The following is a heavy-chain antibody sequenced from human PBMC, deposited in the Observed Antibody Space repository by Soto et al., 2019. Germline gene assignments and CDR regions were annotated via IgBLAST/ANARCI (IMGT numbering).Heavy chain of an antibody. J-gene: IGHJ5*02. CDR3: AKDPIFTTPTSFDP. D-gene: IGHD3-3*01. CDR2: ISGRGDAT. CDR1: GFSFSRYL. V-gene: IGHV3-23*01. Sequence: GXSLRLSCAASGFSFSRYLMTWVRQNPGQGLEWVSSISGRGDATYYADSVKGRFTISRDNSKNTLFLQMNSLGADDTAVYYFAKDPIFTTPTSFDPLGQGNLVTVS.